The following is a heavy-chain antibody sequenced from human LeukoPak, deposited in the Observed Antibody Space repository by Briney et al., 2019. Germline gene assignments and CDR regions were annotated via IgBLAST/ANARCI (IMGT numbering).Heavy chain of an antibody. CDR3: ARPKLDCSSTSCSDDAFDI. CDR1: GYSFTSYW. Sequence: NRGESLKISCKGSGYSFTSYWIGWVRQMPGKGLEWMGIIYPGDSDTRYSPSFQGQVTISAGKSISTAYLQWSSLKASDTAMYYCARPKLDCSSTSCSDDAFDIWGQGTMVTVSS. D-gene: IGHD2-2*01. CDR2: IYPGDSDT. J-gene: IGHJ3*02. V-gene: IGHV5-51*01.